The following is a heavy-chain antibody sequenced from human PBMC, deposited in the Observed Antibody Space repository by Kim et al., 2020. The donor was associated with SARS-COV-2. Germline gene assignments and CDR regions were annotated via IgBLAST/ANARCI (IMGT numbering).Heavy chain of an antibody. CDR1: GFTFSSYS. CDR3: ARDWVAHSGYDYYYYYGMDV. V-gene: IGHV3-21*01. D-gene: IGHD5-12*01. Sequence: GGSLRLSCAASGFTFSSYSMNWVRQAPGKGLEWVSFISSSSSYIYYADSVKGRFTISRDNAKNSMYLQMNSLRAEDTAVYYCARDWVAHSGYDYYYYYGMDVWGQGTTVTVSS. J-gene: IGHJ6*02. CDR2: ISSSSSYI.